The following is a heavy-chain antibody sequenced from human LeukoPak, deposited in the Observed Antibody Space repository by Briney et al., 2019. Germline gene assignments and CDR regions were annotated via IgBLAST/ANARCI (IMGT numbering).Heavy chain of an antibody. Sequence: VQPSETLSLTCTVSGGSISSYYWSWIRQPPGKGLEWIGYIYYSGSTNYNPSLKSRVTISVDTSKNQFSLKLSSVTAADTAVYYCAGERFEVVVAANTYYYYYYGMDVWGQGTTVTVSS. CDR2: IYYSGST. J-gene: IGHJ6*02. CDR3: AGERFEVVVAANTYYYYYYGMDV. D-gene: IGHD2-15*01. CDR1: GGSISSYY. V-gene: IGHV4-59*01.